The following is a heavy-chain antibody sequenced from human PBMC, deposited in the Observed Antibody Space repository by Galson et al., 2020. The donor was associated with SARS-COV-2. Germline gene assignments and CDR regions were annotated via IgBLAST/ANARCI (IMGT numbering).Heavy chain of an antibody. CDR3: ARQGVNMIVLVTVPGWFFDL. D-gene: IGHD3-22*01. J-gene: IGHJ2*01. CDR1: AYSISTTNY. CDR2: IYPSGST. V-gene: IGHV4-38-2*01. Sequence: SETLSLTCAVSAYSISTTNYWGWVRQPPGKGLEWIGSIYPSGSTYYNPSLKSRVTISLDTSRNQSTLTLHSVTAADTALYYCARQGVNMIVLVTVPGWFFDLWGRGTLVSVSS.